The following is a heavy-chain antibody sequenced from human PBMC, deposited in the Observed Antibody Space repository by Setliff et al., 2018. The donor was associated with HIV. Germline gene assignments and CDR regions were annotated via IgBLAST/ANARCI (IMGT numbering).Heavy chain of an antibody. CDR2: IYTSGST. CDR1: GGSISSYY. CDR3: ARGYSSSSFIL. V-gene: IGHV4-4*08. J-gene: IGHJ4*02. D-gene: IGHD6-6*01. Sequence: SETLSLTCTVSGGSISSYYWSWIRQPPGKGLEWIGYIYTSGSTNHNPSLKSRVTISVDTSKNQFSLKLSSVTAADTAVYYCARGYSSSSFILWGQGTLVTAPQ.